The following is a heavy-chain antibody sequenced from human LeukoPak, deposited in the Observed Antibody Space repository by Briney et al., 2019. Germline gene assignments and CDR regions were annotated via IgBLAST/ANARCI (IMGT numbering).Heavy chain of an antibody. CDR1: GYSISSGYY. D-gene: IGHD6-6*01. V-gene: IGHV4-38-2*02. Sequence: SETLSLTCTVSGYSISSGYYWGWIRQPPGKGLEWIGSIYHSGSTYYNPSLKSRVTISVDTSKNQFSLKLSSVTAADTAVYYCARVYGSSEAFDYWGQGTLVTVSS. CDR3: ARVYGSSEAFDY. CDR2: IYHSGST. J-gene: IGHJ4*02.